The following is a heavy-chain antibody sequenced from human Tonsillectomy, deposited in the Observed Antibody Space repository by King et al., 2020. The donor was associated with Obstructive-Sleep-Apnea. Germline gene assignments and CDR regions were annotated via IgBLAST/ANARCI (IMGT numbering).Heavy chain of an antibody. J-gene: IGHJ5*02. CDR3: ARKWRNWFDP. D-gene: IGHD1-26*01. CDR2: INTNTGIP. CDR1: GYTFTNYV. Sequence: QLVQSGSELKKPGASVKVSCKASGYTFTNYVMHWVRQAPGQGLEWMGWINTNTGIPTYAQGFIGRFVFSLDTSVSTAYLQISSLRAEDTAVYYCARKWRNWFDPWGQGTLVTVSS. V-gene: IGHV7-4-1*02.